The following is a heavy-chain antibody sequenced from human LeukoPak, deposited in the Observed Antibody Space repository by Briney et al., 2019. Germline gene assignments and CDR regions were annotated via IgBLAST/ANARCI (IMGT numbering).Heavy chain of an antibody. Sequence: GGSLRLSCAASGFTFSSYAMHWVRQAPGKGLEWVAVISYDGSNKYYADSVKGRFTISRDNSKNTLYLQMNSLRAEDTAVYYCARDRRRGYSYGTIFDYWGQGTLVTVSP. CDR1: GFTFSSYA. J-gene: IGHJ4*02. CDR2: ISYDGSNK. D-gene: IGHD5-18*01. V-gene: IGHV3-30-3*01. CDR3: ARDRRRGYSYGTIFDY.